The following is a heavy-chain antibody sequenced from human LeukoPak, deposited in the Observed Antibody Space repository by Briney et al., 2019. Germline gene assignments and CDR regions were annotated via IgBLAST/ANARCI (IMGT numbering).Heavy chain of an antibody. V-gene: IGHV5-10-1*01. CDR3: ACGSGTYSPDY. J-gene: IGHJ4*02. Sequence: GESLQISSAGSGYSITSYWITWVHQLPGEGLGGTGMIGRTDSYTNYSASFQGHVTISVDKSISTAYLQWSSLKASDTAMYFCACGSGTYSPDYWGQGTLVTVSS. CDR1: GYSITSYW. CDR2: IGRTDSYT. D-gene: IGHD3-10*01.